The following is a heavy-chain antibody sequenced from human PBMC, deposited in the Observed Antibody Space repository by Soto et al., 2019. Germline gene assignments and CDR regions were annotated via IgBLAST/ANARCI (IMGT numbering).Heavy chain of an antibody. CDR2: ISYDGNNK. J-gene: IGHJ4*02. D-gene: IGHD2-8*02. Sequence: QVQLVESGGGVVQPGRSLRLSCAASGFTFSSDAMHWVRQAPGKGLEWVAIISYDGNNKDNANSVKGPFTISRDNSNSTLYLQMNSLRAEDTAVCDGARGGYCVSGRCPPVHWGQGTLVTVSS. CDR1: GFTFSSDA. V-gene: IGHV3-30-3*01. CDR3: ARGGYCVSGRCPPVH.